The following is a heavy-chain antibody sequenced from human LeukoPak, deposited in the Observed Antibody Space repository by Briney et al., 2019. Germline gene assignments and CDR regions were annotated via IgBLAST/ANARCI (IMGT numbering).Heavy chain of an antibody. CDR1: GGSISSYY. CDR2: IYTSGST. Sequence: SQTLSLTCPVSGGSISSYYWSWIRQPAGKGLEWIGRIYTSGSTNYNPSLKSRVTISVDTSKNQFSLKLSSVTAADAAVYYRARDSLSGYDSNWFDPWGQGTLVTVSS. CDR3: ARDSLSGYDSNWFDP. J-gene: IGHJ5*02. V-gene: IGHV4-4*07. D-gene: IGHD5-12*01.